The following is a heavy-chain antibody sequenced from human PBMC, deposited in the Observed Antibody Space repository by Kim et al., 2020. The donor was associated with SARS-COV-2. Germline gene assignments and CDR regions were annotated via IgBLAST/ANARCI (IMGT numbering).Heavy chain of an antibody. V-gene: IGHV3-48*03. CDR3: ARGVGEHSNYDFWSGPDLPFSDAFDI. Sequence: GGSLRLSCAASGFTFSSYEMNWVRQAPGKGLEWVSYISSSGSTIYYADSVKCRFTISRDNAKNSLYLQMNSLRAEDTAVYYCARGVGEHSNYDFWSGPDLPFSDAFDIWGQVTMVTVSS. CDR1: GFTFSSYE. CDR2: ISSSGSTI. J-gene: IGHJ3*02. D-gene: IGHD3-3*01.